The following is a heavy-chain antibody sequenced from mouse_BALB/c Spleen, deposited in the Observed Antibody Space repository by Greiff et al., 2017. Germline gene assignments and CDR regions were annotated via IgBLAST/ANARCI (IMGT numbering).Heavy chain of an antibody. J-gene: IGHJ2*01. CDR1: GDSITSGY. Sequence: EVKLQESGPSLVKPSQTLSLTCSVTGDSITSGYWNWIRKFPGNKLEYMGYISYSGSTYYNPSLKSRISITRDTSKNQYYLQLNSVTTEDTATYYCARYSMIAYYFDYWGQGTTLTVSS. CDR3: ARYSMIAYYFDY. D-gene: IGHD2-3*01. V-gene: IGHV3-8*02. CDR2: ISYSGST.